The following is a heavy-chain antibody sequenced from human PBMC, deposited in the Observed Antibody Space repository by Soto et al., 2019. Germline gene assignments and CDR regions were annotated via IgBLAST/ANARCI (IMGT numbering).Heavy chain of an antibody. Sequence: PSETLEFSCAFSGVCITSYFWSWIRQTPGKGLDWIGSISFSGATYSNPSLKGRAALWVDTSENHLSLTLNSVTSADTAVYFCARGRRNGYKRYFEFRGQGNQVTVSS. V-gene: IGHV4-34*11. CDR2: ISFSGAT. D-gene: IGHD5-12*01. CDR1: GVCITSYF. CDR3: ARGRRNGYKRYFEF. J-gene: IGHJ4*02.